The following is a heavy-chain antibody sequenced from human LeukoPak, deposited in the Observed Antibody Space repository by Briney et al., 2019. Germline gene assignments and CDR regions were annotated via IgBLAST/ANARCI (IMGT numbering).Heavy chain of an antibody. V-gene: IGHV1-2*06. CDR1: GYTFTGYY. CDR3: ARAGGGSSWPLYFDY. D-gene: IGHD6-13*01. J-gene: IGHJ4*02. CDR2: INPNSGGT. Sequence: ASVKVSCKASGYTFTGYYMHWVRQAPGQGLEWMGRINPNSGGTNYAQKFQGRVTMTRDTSISTAYMELSRLRSDDTAVYYCARAGGGSSWPLYFDYWGQGTLVTVSS.